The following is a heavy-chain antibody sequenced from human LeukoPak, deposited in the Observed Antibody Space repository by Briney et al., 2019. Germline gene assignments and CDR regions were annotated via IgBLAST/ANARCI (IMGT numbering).Heavy chain of an antibody. D-gene: IGHD4-11*01. Sequence: AGGSLRLSCAASGFTVSSNYMSWVRQAPGKGLEWVSVIYSGGSTYYADSVKGRFTISRDNSKNTLYLQMNSLRAEDTAVYYCARDSDYTSISYGMDVWGQGTTVTVSS. J-gene: IGHJ6*02. V-gene: IGHV3-53*01. CDR1: GFTVSSNY. CDR3: ARDSDYTSISYGMDV. CDR2: IYSGGST.